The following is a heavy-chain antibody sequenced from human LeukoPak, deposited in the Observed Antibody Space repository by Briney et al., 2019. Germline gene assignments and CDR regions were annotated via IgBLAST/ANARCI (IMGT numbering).Heavy chain of an antibody. J-gene: IGHJ6*02. Sequence: GGSLRLSCAASGFTFSDYYMSWIRQAPGKGLEWVSYISSSGSTIYYADSVKGRFTISRDNSKNTLYLQMNSLRAEDTAVYYCARDGDFWSGNRYYYGMDVWGQGTTVTVSS. CDR1: GFTFSDYY. D-gene: IGHD3-3*01. CDR2: ISSSGSTI. CDR3: ARDGDFWSGNRYYYGMDV. V-gene: IGHV3-11*04.